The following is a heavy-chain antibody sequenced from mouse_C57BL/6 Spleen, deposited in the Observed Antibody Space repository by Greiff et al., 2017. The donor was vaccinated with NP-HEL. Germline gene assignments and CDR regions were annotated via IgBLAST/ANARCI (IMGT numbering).Heavy chain of an antibody. CDR2: IRSKSSNYAT. Sequence: EVQRVESGGGLVQPKGSLKLSCAASGFTFNTYAMHWVRQAPGKGLEWVARIRSKSSNYATYYADSVKDRFTISRDDSQSMLYLQMNNLKTEDTAMYYCVRDGSSNWYFDVWGTGTTVTVSS. V-gene: IGHV10-3*01. CDR3: VRDGSSNWYFDV. CDR1: GFTFNTYA. D-gene: IGHD1-1*01. J-gene: IGHJ1*03.